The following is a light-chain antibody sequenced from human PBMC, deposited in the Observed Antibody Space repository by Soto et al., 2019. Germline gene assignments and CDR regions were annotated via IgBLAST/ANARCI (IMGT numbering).Light chain of an antibody. V-gene: IGLV1-44*01. CDR2: SNT. J-gene: IGLJ2*01. CDR3: AAWDDSLNGWV. Sequence: QSVLTQPPSASGTPGQRVTISCSGSSSNIGINTVNWYQQLPGTAPKLLIYSNTQRPSGVPDRFSGSKSGTSASLAISGRQSEDEADYYCAAWDDSLNGWVFGGGTKLTVL. CDR1: SSNIGINT.